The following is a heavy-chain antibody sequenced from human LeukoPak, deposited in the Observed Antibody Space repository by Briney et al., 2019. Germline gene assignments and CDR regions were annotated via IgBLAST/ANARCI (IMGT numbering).Heavy chain of an antibody. Sequence: GGSLRLSCAASGFAFSSNSMNWVRQAPGKGLEWVSAISGSGGSTYYADSVKGRFTISRDNSKNTLYLQMNSLRAEDTAVYYCAKDHLWELDGMDVWGQGTTVTVSS. CDR1: GFAFSSNS. D-gene: IGHD1-26*01. CDR3: AKDHLWELDGMDV. J-gene: IGHJ6*02. V-gene: IGHV3-23*01. CDR2: ISGSGGST.